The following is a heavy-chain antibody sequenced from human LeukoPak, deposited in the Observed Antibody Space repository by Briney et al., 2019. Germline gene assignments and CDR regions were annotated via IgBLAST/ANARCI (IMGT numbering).Heavy chain of an antibody. Sequence: GGSLRLSCAASGFTFRNFWMSWVRQAPGRGLEWVANIHPEGNEKYHVESVKGRFTISRDNAKSSLFLQMNGLRAEDTAVYYCARGDAFSGDHWCQGTVVTVSS. CDR3: ARGDAFSGDH. J-gene: IGHJ4*02. V-gene: IGHV3-7*04. CDR2: IHPEGNEK. CDR1: GFTFRNFW.